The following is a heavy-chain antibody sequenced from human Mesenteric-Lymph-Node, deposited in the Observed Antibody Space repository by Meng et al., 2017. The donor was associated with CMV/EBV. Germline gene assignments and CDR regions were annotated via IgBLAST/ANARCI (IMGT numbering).Heavy chain of an antibody. CDR1: GFTFSTCA. V-gene: IGHV3-23*01. J-gene: IGHJ5*02. CDR3: AKGGFGVVPFHP. D-gene: IGHD3-3*01. CDR2: IRGSGVIT. Sequence: GESLKISCAASGFTFSTCAMSWVRRAPGKGLEWVSLIRGSGVITNYADSVKGRFTISRDNSKNTVYLQMNSLRAEDTAVYYCAKGGFGVVPFHPWGQGTLVTVSS.